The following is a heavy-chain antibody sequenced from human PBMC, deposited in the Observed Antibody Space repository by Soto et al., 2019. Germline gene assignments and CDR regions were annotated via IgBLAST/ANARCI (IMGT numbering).Heavy chain of an antibody. CDR3: ARERKYYYDSSSYYAHYLDY. V-gene: IGHV1-69*12. CDR2: IIPIFGTS. Sequence: QVQLVQSGAEVKKPGSSVKVSCKASGGTFSNYAISWVRQAPGQGLEWMGGIIPIFGTSSYAQKFQGRVTITADESTSTVYMELSSLRSEDTAVYYGARERKYYYDSSSYYAHYLDYWGQGTLVTVSS. CDR1: GGTFSNYA. D-gene: IGHD3-22*01. J-gene: IGHJ4*02.